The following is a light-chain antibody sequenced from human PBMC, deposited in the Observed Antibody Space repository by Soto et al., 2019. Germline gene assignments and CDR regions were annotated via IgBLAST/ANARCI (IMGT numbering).Light chain of an antibody. J-gene: IGLJ3*02. CDR1: ISDVGSYDL. CDR2: EGS. CDR3: CSYAGSSTSGV. V-gene: IGLV2-23*01. Sequence: QSALTQPASVSGSPGQSITISCTGTISDVGSYDLVSWYQQHPGKAPKLMIYEGSKRPSGVSSRFSGSKSGNTASLTISGLQAEDEADYYCCSYAGSSTSGVFGGGTQLTVL.